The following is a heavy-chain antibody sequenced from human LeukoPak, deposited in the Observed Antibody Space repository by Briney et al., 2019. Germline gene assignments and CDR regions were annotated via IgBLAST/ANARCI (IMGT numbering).Heavy chain of an antibody. J-gene: IGHJ4*02. D-gene: IGHD3-22*01. CDR3: AKERHSSGYYHDFDY. CDR1: RFAFSSYE. Sequence: GGSLRLSCAASRFAFSSYEMNWVRQAPGKGLEWVSAISGSGGSTYYADSVKGRFTISRDNSKNTLYLQMNSLRAEDTAVYYCAKERHSSGYYHDFDYWGQGTLVTVSS. CDR2: ISGSGGST. V-gene: IGHV3-23*01.